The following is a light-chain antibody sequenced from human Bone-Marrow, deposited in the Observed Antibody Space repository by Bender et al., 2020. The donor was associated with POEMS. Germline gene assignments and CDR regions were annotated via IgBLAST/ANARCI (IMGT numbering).Light chain of an antibody. J-gene: IGLJ3*02. CDR1: SGEIGFYNL. V-gene: IGLV2-23*01. Sequence: QSPLTQPASVSASPGQSITISCTGTSGEIGFYNLVSWDQHLPGRPPILLIYEDTKRPSGVSDRFLGSKSGNTASLTISGLQADDEADYYCCSSRTSYSWVFGGGTKLTVL. CDR2: EDT. CDR3: CSSRTSYSWV.